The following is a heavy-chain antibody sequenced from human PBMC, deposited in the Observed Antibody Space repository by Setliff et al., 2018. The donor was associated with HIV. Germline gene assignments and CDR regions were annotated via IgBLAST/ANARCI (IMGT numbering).Heavy chain of an antibody. V-gene: IGHV1-8*01. CDR1: GYTFINYD. CDR2: MNPNSGNT. D-gene: IGHD6-19*01. Sequence: GASVKVSCKASGYTFINYDINWVRQATGQGLEWMGWMNPNSGNTGYSQTFQGRVTMTRNTSIGTAYMELSSLRSEDTAVYYCARVSSDYTFDYWGQGTLVTVSS. J-gene: IGHJ4*02. CDR3: ARVSSDYTFDY.